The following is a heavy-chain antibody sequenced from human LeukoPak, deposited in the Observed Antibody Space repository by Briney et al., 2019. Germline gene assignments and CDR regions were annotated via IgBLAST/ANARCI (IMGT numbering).Heavy chain of an antibody. CDR2: ISYSGNTI. CDR1: GFRFSDYY. CDR3: ARELDITGWVGAFDY. D-gene: IGHD6-19*01. J-gene: IGHJ4*02. Sequence: WGSLRLSCVASGFRFSDYYMNWICQAPGKGLEWISYISYSGNTIYYGDSVKGRFTISRDNSKNSVYLQMNNLRAEDTAVYYCARELDITGWVGAFDYWGQGTVVTVSS. V-gene: IGHV3-11*04.